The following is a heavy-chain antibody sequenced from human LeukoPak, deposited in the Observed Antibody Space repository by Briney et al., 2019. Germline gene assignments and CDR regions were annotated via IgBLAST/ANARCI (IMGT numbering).Heavy chain of an antibody. CDR1: GGSISSGSYY. J-gene: IGHJ3*02. V-gene: IGHV4-61*02. D-gene: IGHD2-15*01. CDR3: ARGGLLGYCSGGSCTMKDAFDT. Sequence: SETLSLTCTVSGGSISSGSYYWSWIRQPAGKGLEWIGRIYTSGSTNYNPSLKSRVTISVDTSKNQFSLKLSSVTAADTAAYYCARGGLLGYCSGGSCTMKDAFDTWGQGTMVTVSS. CDR2: IYTSGST.